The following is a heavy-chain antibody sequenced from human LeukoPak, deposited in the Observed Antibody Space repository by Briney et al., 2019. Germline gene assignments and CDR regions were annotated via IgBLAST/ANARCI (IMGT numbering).Heavy chain of an antibody. V-gene: IGHV3-48*03. J-gene: IGHJ6*03. D-gene: IGHD3-10*01. CDR1: GFTFSSYT. Sequence: PGRSLRLSCAAAGFTFSSYTMNWVRQAPGKGLEWVSYISSSGSTIYYADSVKGRFTISRDNAKNSLYLQMNSLRAEDTAVYYCARVSYYGSGSYCDHMDAWGKGTTVTISS. CDR3: ARVSYYGSGSYCDHMDA. CDR2: ISSSGSTI.